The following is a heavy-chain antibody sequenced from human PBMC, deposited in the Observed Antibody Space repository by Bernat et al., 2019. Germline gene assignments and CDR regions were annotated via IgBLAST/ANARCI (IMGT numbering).Heavy chain of an antibody. CDR1: GFTISSNY. V-gene: IGHV3-53*01. Sequence: EVQLVESGGGLIQPGESLRLSCAASGFTISSNYMSWVRQAPGKGLEWVSVIYSGGSTYYADSVKGRFTISRDNSKNTLYLQMNSLRAEDTAVYYCAREPVTTNYYYGMDVWGQGTTVTVSS. J-gene: IGHJ6*02. CDR3: AREPVTTNYYYGMDV. CDR2: IYSGGST. D-gene: IGHD4-17*01.